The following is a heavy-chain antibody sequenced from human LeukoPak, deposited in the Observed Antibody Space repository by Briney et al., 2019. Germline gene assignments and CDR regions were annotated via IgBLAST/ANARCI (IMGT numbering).Heavy chain of an antibody. V-gene: IGHV3-30*02. CDR2: IRYDGTNK. CDR1: GFIFSNYD. CDR3: AKRPPGSGLDY. J-gene: IGHJ4*02. Sequence: GGSLRLSCATSGFIFSNYDMHWVRQAPGKGLEWMAFIRYDGTNKNYADSVQGRFTISRDNSKNTLYLQVTSLRVHDTALYYCAKRPPGSGLDYWGQGTLVTVSS. D-gene: IGHD3-10*01.